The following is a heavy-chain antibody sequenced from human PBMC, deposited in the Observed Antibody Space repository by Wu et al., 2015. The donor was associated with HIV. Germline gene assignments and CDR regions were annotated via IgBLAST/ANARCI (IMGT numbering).Heavy chain of an antibody. CDR2: ILPALGAA. Sequence: QVQLVQSGAEVKRSGSSARVSCKASRGTFKTYTISWVRQAPGQGFEWMGGILPALGAATYAQKFQGRLTISADDSATTVYMDLRSLRFDDTAVYFCARARAGDYGDYVFEPWGQGTQVTVSS. V-gene: IGHV1-69*16. CDR3: ARARAGDYGDYVFEP. D-gene: IGHD4-17*01. J-gene: IGHJ5*02. CDR1: RGTFKTYT.